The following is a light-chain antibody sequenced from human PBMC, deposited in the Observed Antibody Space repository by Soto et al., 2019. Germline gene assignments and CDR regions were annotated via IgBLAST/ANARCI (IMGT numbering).Light chain of an antibody. Sequence: EIVLTQSPGTLSLSPGERATLAVMSSQSVSSSHLAWYQHIPGQAPRLLIYAASSRATGSPDRFSGGGSGTDFTLTISRLEPEDFAVYYCQQYGYSPITFGQGTRLENK. V-gene: IGKV3-20*01. CDR3: QQYGYSPIT. CDR1: QSVSSSH. CDR2: AAS. J-gene: IGKJ5*01.